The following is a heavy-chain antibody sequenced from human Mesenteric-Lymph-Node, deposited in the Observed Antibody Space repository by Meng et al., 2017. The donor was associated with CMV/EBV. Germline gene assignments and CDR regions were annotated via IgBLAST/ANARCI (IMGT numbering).Heavy chain of an antibody. CDR3: ARSRHYDSSGYYYGSDY. V-gene: IGHV3-20*04. J-gene: IGHJ4*02. CDR1: GFTFDNYG. Sequence: GESLKISCAASGFTFDNYGMSWVRQAPGKGLEWVSGINWNEVRTGYADSVRGRFTISRDNAKNSLYLQMNSLRAEDRALYYCARSRHYDSSGYYYGSDYWGQGTLVTVSS. D-gene: IGHD3-22*01. CDR2: INWNEVRT.